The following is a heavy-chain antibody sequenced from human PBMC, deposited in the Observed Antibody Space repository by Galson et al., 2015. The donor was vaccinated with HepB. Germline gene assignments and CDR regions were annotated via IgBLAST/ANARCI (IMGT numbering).Heavy chain of an antibody. J-gene: IGHJ6*02. Sequence: SVKVSCKASGGTFSSYTISWVRQAPGQGLEWMGRIIPILGIANYAQKFQGRVTITADKSTSTAYMELSSLRSEDTAVYYCARAIAAAGVPYYYGMDVWGQGTTVTVSS. CDR2: IIPILGIA. D-gene: IGHD6-13*01. V-gene: IGHV1-69*02. CDR1: GGTFSSYT. CDR3: ARAIAAAGVPYYYGMDV.